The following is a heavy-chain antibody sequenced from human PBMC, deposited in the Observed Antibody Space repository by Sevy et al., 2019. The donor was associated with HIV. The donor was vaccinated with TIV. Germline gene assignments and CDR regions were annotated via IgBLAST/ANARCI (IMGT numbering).Heavy chain of an antibody. CDR2: IYVGRNT. J-gene: IGHJ4*02. CDR3: VRERAGIDH. V-gene: IGHV3-53*01. Sequence: GGSLRLSCAASGFTVTFNSMSWVRQAPGRGLVWVSVIYVGRNTYYVDSVKGRFTIFRDSFKDTVDLQMDSLRPEDSGVYYCVRERAGIDHWGQGTLVTVSS. D-gene: IGHD6-19*01. CDR1: GFTVTFNS.